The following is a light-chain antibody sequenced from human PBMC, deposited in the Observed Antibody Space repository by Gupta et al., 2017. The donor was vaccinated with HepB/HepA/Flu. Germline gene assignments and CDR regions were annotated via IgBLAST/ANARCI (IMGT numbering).Light chain of an antibody. V-gene: IGKV3-11*01. CDR1: QSVSSY. CDR2: DAS. J-gene: IGKJ1*01. CDR3: QHRINWPWT. Sequence: EIVLTQYPATLSLSPGERATLSCRASQSVSSYLAWYQQNPGQAPRLLIYDASNRATGIPARFSGSGSGTDFTLTISSLEPEDFAVYYCQHRINWPWTFGQGTKVEIK.